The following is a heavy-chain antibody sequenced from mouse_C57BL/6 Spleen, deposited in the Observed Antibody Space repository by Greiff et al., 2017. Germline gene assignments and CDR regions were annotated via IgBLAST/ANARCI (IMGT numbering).Heavy chain of an antibody. V-gene: IGHV5-6*01. CDR2: ISSGGSYT. Sequence: EVKLVESGGDLVKPGGSLKLSCAASGFTFSSYGMSWVRQTPDKRLEWVATISSGGSYTYYPDSVKGRFTISRDNAKNTLYLQMSSLKSEDTAMYYCASLWLRYAMDYWGQGTSVTVSS. CDR1: GFTFSSYG. J-gene: IGHJ4*01. D-gene: IGHD2-2*01. CDR3: ASLWLRYAMDY.